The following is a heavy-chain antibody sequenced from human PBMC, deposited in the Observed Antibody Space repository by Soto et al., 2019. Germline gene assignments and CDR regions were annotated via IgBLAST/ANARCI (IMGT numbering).Heavy chain of an antibody. CDR1: RFTFSSYG. CDR2: MWFDGSKI. Sequence: QVQLVESGGGVVQPGRSLRLSCAASRFTFSSYGMHWVRQAPGKGLEWVAVMWFDGSKIYYADSVKGRFTISRDNSKNTLYLQMNSLRAEDTAVYYCARDSLGLDYWGQGILVTVSS. D-gene: IGHD3-16*02. J-gene: IGHJ4*02. V-gene: IGHV3-33*01. CDR3: ARDSLGLDY.